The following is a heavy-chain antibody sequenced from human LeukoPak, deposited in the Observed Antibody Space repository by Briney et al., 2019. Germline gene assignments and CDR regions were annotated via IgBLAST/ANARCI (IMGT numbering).Heavy chain of an antibody. CDR1: GYRFTSYW. CDR3: ARRSGTSRWGFDY. V-gene: IGHV5-51*01. CDR2: IYPGDSDT. J-gene: IGHJ4*02. D-gene: IGHD3-10*01. Sequence: GESLKISCKGSGYRFTSYWTAWVRQMPGKGLEWMGIIYPGDSDTRYSPSFQGQVIISADKSISTAYLQWSSLKASDTAMYYCARRSGTSRWGFDYWGQGTLVTVSS.